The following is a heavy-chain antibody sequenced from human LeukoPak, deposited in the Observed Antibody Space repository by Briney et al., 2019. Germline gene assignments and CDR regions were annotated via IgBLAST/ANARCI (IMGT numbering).Heavy chain of an antibody. CDR1: GFTFSDYY. D-gene: IGHD6-13*01. CDR3: ARDAVSLAAAGTSDY. J-gene: IGHJ4*02. Sequence: GGSLRLSCAASGFTFSDYYMSWIRKAPGKGLEWVSYISSSSSYTNYADSVKGRFTISRDNAKNSLYLQMNSPRAEDTAVYYCARDAVSLAAAGTSDYWGQGTLVTVSS. V-gene: IGHV3-11*05. CDR2: ISSSSSYT.